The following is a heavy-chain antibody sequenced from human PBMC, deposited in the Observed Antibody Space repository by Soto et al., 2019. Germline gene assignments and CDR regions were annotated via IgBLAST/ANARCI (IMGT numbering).Heavy chain of an antibody. J-gene: IGHJ5*02. CDR3: ERHDFGVVNNWFDN. CDR2: IYYSGTT. CDR1: GGSISSSSYY. D-gene: IGHD3-3*01. V-gene: IGHV4-39*01. Sequence: SETLSLTCTVSGGSISSSSYYWGWIRQPPGKGLEWIGTIYYSGTTYYNPSLKSRVTISVDTSKNQFSLKLSSVTAADTAVYYWERHDFGVVNNWFDNWGQGTPVT.